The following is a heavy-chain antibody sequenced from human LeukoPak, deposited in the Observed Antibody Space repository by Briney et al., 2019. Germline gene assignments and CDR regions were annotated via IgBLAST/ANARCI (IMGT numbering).Heavy chain of an antibody. CDR3: ARDQYDTWSRRGNFDS. D-gene: IGHD3-3*01. CDR2: IKQDGSDK. Sequence: GGSLRLSCAASGFTFISYWMTWVRQAPGKGLEWVANIKQDGSDKYYVDSVKGRFTISRDNTKNSLYLQMNSLRVEDTAVFYCARDQYDTWSRRGNFDSWGQGTLVIVSS. V-gene: IGHV3-7*03. CDR1: GFTFISYW. J-gene: IGHJ4*02.